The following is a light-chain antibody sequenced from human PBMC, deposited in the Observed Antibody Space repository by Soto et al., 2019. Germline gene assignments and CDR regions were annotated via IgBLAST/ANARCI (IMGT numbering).Light chain of an antibody. J-gene: IGLJ3*02. CDR2: TNN. Sequence: QSVLAQPPSASGTPGQRVTISCSGSTSNVGSNLASWYQQLPGSAPKLLIYTNNQRPSGVPDRFSGSKSDTSASLAISGLQSEDEADYYCAAWDDSLNGWVFGGGTKLTVL. CDR1: TSNVGSNL. CDR3: AAWDDSLNGWV. V-gene: IGLV1-44*01.